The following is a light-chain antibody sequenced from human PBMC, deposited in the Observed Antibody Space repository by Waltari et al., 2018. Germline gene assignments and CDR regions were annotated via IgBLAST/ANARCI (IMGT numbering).Light chain of an antibody. CDR1: QSVGSY. J-gene: IGKJ2*01. V-gene: IGKV3-11*01. Sequence: EIVLTQSPATLSLSPGDTATLSCRASQSVGSYLAWYQQKPGQPPRLLIYDASNRATGVPARSRGSGSGTEFTLTISSLEAEDFAVYYCQQRSNWTPHTFGQGARLEIK. CDR2: DAS. CDR3: QQRSNWTPHT.